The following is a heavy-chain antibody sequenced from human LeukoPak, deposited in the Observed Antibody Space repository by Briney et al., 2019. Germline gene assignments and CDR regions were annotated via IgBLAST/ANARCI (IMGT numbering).Heavy chain of an antibody. CDR1: GFTFSSYA. CDR3: ARESSSPYYYGMDV. V-gene: IGHV3-74*01. D-gene: IGHD6-6*01. Sequence: GGSLRLSCAASGFTFSSYAMHWVRQAPGKGLVWVSRINSDGSSTSYADSVKGRFTISRDNAKNTLYLQMNSLRAEDTAVYYCARESSSPYYYGMDVWGQGTTVTVSS. CDR2: INSDGSST. J-gene: IGHJ6*02.